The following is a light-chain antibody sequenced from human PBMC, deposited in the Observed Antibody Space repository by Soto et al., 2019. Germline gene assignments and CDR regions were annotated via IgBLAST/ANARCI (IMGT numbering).Light chain of an antibody. J-gene: IGKJ4*01. CDR3: QQADSFPLT. V-gene: IGKV1D-12*01. Sequence: DIQMTQSPSSVSASVGDSVTITCRASQGISGWLAWYQQKPGKAPKLLISLASSLQSGGPSRFSGSGSGTDFTLTISSLQPEDFATYYCQQADSFPLTFGGGTKVEIK. CDR2: LAS. CDR1: QGISGW.